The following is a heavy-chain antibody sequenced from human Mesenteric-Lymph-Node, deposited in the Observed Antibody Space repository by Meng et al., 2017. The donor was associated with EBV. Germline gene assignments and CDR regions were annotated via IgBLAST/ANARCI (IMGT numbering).Heavy chain of an antibody. CDR2: IYHNGNT. Sequence: QVQLQGSGPGLVKPSGTLSLTCAGSSGSICSSNWWSWVRQPPGKGLEWIGEIYHNGNTFYNLALKSRVTISGDTSKNQFSLKLTSVTAADTAVYYCAREGTTVTRWFDPWGPGTLVTVSS. CDR3: AREGTTVTRWFDP. J-gene: IGHJ5*02. CDR1: SGSICSSNW. D-gene: IGHD4-11*01. V-gene: IGHV4-4*02.